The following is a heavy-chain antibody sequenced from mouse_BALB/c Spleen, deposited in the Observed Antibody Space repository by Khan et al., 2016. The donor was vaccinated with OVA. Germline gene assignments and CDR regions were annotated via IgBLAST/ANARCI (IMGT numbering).Heavy chain of an antibody. V-gene: IGHV5-15*02. J-gene: IGHJ3*01. CDR3: ARGGGTAPFAY. Sequence: EVALVESGGGLVQPGGSRKLSCAASGFTFSDYGMAWVRQAPGKGPEWVAFISDLAYTFYYADTVTGRFTLSRENAKNTLYLEMSSLRSGDTAMCYCARGGGTAPFAYWGQGTLVTVSA. CDR1: GFTFSDYG. D-gene: IGHD1-2*01. CDR2: ISDLAYTF.